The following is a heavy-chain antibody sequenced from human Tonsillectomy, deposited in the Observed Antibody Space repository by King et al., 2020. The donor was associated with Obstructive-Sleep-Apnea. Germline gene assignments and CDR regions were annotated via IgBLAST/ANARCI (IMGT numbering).Heavy chain of an antibody. CDR3: AKDLVTLSHPYYYYYALDV. CDR1: GFTFSSYG. J-gene: IGHJ6*02. Sequence: VQLVESGGGVVQPGGSLRLSCAASGFTFSSYGMHWVRQAPGKGLEWVAFVRYDGTNDYYADSVKGRFTISRVNSKNTLYLQMSSLRAEDTAVYYCAKDLVTLSHPYYYYYALDVWGQGTTVTVSS. D-gene: IGHD4-23*01. CDR2: VRYDGTND. V-gene: IGHV3-30*02.